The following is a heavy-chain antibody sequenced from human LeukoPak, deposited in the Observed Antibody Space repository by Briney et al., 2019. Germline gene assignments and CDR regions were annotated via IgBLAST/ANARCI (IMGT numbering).Heavy chain of an antibody. CDR2: IYYSGST. CDR3: ASIYCSGGSCRFDY. CDR1: GGSISSYY. D-gene: IGHD2-15*01. Sequence: SETLSLTCTVSGGSISSYYWSWIRQPPGKGLEWIGYIYYSGSTNYNPSLKSRVTISVDTSKNQFSLKLSSVTAADTAVYYCASIYCSGGSCRFDYWGQETLVTVSS. V-gene: IGHV4-59*01. J-gene: IGHJ4*02.